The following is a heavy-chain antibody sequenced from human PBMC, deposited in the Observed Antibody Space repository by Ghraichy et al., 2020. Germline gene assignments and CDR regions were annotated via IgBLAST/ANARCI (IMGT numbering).Heavy chain of an antibody. D-gene: IGHD2-2*02. CDR3: ARDTHNVVPAAIGGDWFDP. J-gene: IGHJ5*02. V-gene: IGHV4-4*07. Sequence: SETLSLTCTVSGGSISSYYWSWIRQPAGKGLEWIGRIYTSGSTNYNPSLKSRVTISVDTSKNQFSLKLSSVTAADTAVYYCARDTHNVVPAAIGGDWFDPWGQGTLVTVSS. CDR1: GGSISSYY. CDR2: IYTSGST.